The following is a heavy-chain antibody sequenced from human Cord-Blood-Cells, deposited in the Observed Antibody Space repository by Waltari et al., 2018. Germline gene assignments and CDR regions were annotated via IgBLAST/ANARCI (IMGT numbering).Heavy chain of an antibody. J-gene: IGHJ4*02. CDR2: IRGSGGST. CDR3: AKINGDLDY. CDR1: GFTFSSKA. D-gene: IGHD4-17*01. V-gene: IGHV3-23*01. Sequence: EVQLLESGGGLVQPGGSLRPSCAASGFTFSSKAMTLVRQAPGKGLEWVSAIRGSGGSTYYADSVKGRFTISRDNSKNTLYLQMNSLRAEDTAVYYCAKINGDLDYWGQGTLVTVSS.